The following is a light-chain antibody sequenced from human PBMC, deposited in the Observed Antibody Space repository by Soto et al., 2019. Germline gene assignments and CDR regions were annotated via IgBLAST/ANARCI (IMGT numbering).Light chain of an antibody. CDR2: GAT. J-gene: IGKJ5*01. Sequence: AIQLTQSPSSLSASVGDRFTITCLASQGISSHLAWYQQRPGKAPVLLIYGATNLQSGVPSRSSVSGSGTAFTLTISSLKTEDFATYDCQQFSGYTLTFGQGTRLEIK. CDR1: QGISSH. CDR3: QQFSGYTLT. V-gene: IGKV1-13*02.